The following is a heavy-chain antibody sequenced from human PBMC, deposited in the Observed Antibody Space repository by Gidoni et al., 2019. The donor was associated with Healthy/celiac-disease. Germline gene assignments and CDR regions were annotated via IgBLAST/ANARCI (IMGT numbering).Heavy chain of an antibody. D-gene: IGHD3-3*01. V-gene: IGHV6-1*01. J-gene: IGHJ4*02. CDR3: ARDTHQPFDDLWSGYRPFDY. Sequence: QVQLQQSGPGLVKPSQTLSLTCAISGDSVSSNSAAWNWLRQSPSRGLEWLGRTYYRSKWYNDYAVSVKSRITINPDTSKNQFSLQLNSVTPEDTAVYYCARDTHQPFDDLWSGYRPFDYWGQGTLVTVSS. CDR2: TYYRSKWYN. CDR1: GDSVSSNSAA.